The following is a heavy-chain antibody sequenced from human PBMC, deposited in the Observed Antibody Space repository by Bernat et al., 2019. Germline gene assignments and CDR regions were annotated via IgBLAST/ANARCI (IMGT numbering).Heavy chain of an antibody. V-gene: IGHV3-11*01. CDR3: ARHCSGGSCYSGDYYYGMDV. J-gene: IGHJ6*02. CDR1: GFTFSDYY. Sequence: QVQLVESGGGLVKPGGSLRLSCAASGFTFSDYYMSWIRQAPGKGLEWVSYISSSGSTIYYADSVKGRFTISRDNAKNSLYLQMNSLRAEDTAVYYCARHCSGGSCYSGDYYYGMDVWGQGTTVTVSS. CDR2: ISSSGSTI. D-gene: IGHD2-15*01.